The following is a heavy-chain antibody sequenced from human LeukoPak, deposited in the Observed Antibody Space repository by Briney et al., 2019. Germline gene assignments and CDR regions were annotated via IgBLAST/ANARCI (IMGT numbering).Heavy chain of an antibody. J-gene: IGHJ4*02. V-gene: IGHV3-23*01. D-gene: IGHD6-19*01. CDR2: ISASGIST. CDR1: GFTFSDYA. CDR3: AKEASYSSGWKDY. Sequence: PGGSLRLSCAASGFTFSDYAMSWVRQAPGKGLEWVSTISASGISTYYADSVKGRFTISRDNSKNTLYLQMNSLRAEDTAVYYCAKEASYSSGWKDYWGQGTPVTVSS.